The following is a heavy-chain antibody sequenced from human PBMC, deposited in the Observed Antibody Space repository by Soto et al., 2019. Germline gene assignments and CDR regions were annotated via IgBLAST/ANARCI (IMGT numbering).Heavy chain of an antibody. Sequence: LRLSSAASGFTFNSYSMHWVRQAPGKVLEWVSSISSSSSYIYYADSVKGRFTISRDNAKNSLYLQMNGLRAEDTAVYYCARDWGSMITFWGIISNYYYGMEVLGHGTT. V-gene: IGHV3-21*01. CDR1: GFTFNSYS. CDR2: ISSSSSYI. J-gene: IGHJ6*01. CDR3: ARDWGSMITFWGIISNYYYGMEV. D-gene: IGHD3-16*02.